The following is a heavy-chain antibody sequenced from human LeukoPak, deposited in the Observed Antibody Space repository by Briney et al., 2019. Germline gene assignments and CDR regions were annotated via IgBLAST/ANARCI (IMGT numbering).Heavy chain of an antibody. CDR3: ARHAIPVGATDFDY. D-gene: IGHD1-26*01. J-gene: IGHJ4*02. CDR2: IYYSGST. Sequence: SETLSLTCTVSGGSISSYYWSWIRQPPGKGLEWIGYIYYSGSTNYNPSLKSRVTISVDTSKNQFSLKLSSVTAAGTAVYYCARHAIPVGATDFDYWGQGTLVTVSS. V-gene: IGHV4-59*08. CDR1: GGSISSYY.